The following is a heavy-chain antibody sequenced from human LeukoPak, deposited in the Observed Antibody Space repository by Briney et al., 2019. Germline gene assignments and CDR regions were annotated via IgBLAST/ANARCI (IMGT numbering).Heavy chain of an antibody. Sequence: GESLKISCKGSGYSFTSYWIGWVRQMPGKGLEWMGIIYPGDSDTRYSPSFQGQVTTSAGKSISTAYLQWSSLKASDTAMYYCARHPRRPWFGTVTYPYFDYWGQGTLVTVSS. CDR2: IYPGDSDT. V-gene: IGHV5-51*01. CDR3: ARHPRRPWFGTVTYPYFDY. CDR1: GYSFTSYW. J-gene: IGHJ4*02. D-gene: IGHD3-10*01.